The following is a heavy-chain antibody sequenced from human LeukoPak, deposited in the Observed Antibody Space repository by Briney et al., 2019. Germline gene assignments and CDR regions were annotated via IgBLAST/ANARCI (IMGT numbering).Heavy chain of an antibody. CDR2: IYYSGST. V-gene: IGHV4-59*01. J-gene: IGHJ4*02. CDR3: ARAAGYCSGGSCYGAWFDY. D-gene: IGHD2-15*01. CDR1: GGSISSYY. Sequence: ETLSLTCTVSGGSISSYYWSWIRQPPGKGLEWIGYIYYSGSTNYNPSLKSRVTISVDTSKNQFSLKLSSVTAADTAVYYCARAAGYCSGGSCYGAWFDYWGQGTLVTVSS.